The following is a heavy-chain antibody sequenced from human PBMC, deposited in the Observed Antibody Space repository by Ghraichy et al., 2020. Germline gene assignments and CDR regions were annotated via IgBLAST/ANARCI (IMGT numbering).Heavy chain of an antibody. CDR3: ARDRSRYTGSYYYYYGIDV. D-gene: IGHD1-26*01. J-gene: IGHJ6*02. CDR1: GYSISSGYY. Sequence: SETRSLTCTVSGYSISSGYYWGWIRQSPGKGLDWIGSIHYSGSTYNNPSLKSRVIISVDTSKNQFFLKVSSVTAADTAVYHCARDRSRYTGSYYYYYGIDVWGQGTTVTVSS. V-gene: IGHV4-38-2*02. CDR2: IHYSGST.